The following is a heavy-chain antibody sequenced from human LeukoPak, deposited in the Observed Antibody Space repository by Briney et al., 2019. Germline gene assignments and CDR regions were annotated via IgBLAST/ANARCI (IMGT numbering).Heavy chain of an antibody. Sequence: SVKVSCKASGGTFSSYVISWVRQAPGQGLEWMGGIIPIFGTANYAQKFQGRATITTDESTSTAYMELSSLRSEDTAVYYCARDGVAGPYWYFDLWGRGTLVTVSS. CDR2: IIPIFGTA. D-gene: IGHD6-19*01. CDR1: GGTFSSYV. V-gene: IGHV1-69*05. CDR3: ARDGVAGPYWYFDL. J-gene: IGHJ2*01.